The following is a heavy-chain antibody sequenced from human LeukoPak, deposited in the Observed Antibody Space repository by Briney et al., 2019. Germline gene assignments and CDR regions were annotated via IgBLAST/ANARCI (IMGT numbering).Heavy chain of an antibody. J-gene: IGHJ4*02. Sequence: GGSLRLSCAASGFTFSNYAMSWVRQAPGKGLEWVSVITGGGSGIYYADSMKSRFTISRDNSKNTLYLQINSLRAEDTAVYYCAKWGDYDVLTGYYVSDYWGQGTLVTVSS. CDR3: AKWGDYDVLTGYYVSDY. V-gene: IGHV3-23*01. CDR1: GFTFSNYA. D-gene: IGHD3-9*01. CDR2: ITGGGSGI.